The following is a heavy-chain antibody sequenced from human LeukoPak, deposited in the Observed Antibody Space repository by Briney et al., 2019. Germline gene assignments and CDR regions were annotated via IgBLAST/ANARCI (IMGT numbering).Heavy chain of an antibody. CDR2: IKYDGIDK. CDR3: AKFSRVQSSF. Sequence: PGGSLRLSCVASGFTFSDYWMSWVRQAPGKGLEWVANIKYDGIDKQYVDSVKGRFTISRDHAKNTLYLQMDSLRVDDTAIYYCAKFSRVQSSFWGQGTLVTVSS. CDR1: GFTFSDYW. D-gene: IGHD4/OR15-4a*01. V-gene: IGHV3-7*01. J-gene: IGHJ4*02.